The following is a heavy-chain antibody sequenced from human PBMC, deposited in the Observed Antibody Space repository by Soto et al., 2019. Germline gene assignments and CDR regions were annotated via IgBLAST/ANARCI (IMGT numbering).Heavy chain of an antibody. V-gene: IGHV3-33*01. J-gene: IGHJ4*02. Sequence: GGSLRLSCAGAGFTFSSYGMLWVRQAPGKGLEWVAVIWYDGSRKFYADSVKGRFTISRDNSKNTLFLQMSSLRADDTAVYYCATDQLDGLKPRETNYFDCWGQGTLVTVSS. CDR1: GFTFSSYG. D-gene: IGHD3-3*01. CDR3: ATDQLDGLKPRETNYFDC. CDR2: IWYDGSRK.